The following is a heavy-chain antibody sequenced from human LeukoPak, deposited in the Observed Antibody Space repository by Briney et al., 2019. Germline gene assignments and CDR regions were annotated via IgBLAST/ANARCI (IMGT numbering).Heavy chain of an antibody. D-gene: IGHD6-13*01. V-gene: IGHV3-23*01. CDR2: ISGSGGST. CDR3: AKAFYSSMSSFDY. J-gene: IGHJ4*02. CDR1: RFTFSSYA. Sequence: GGSLRLSCAASRFTFSSYAMSWVRQAPGKGLEWVSAISGSGGSTYYADSMKGRFTISRDNSKNTLYLQMNSLRAEDTAVYYCAKAFYSSMSSFDYWGQGTLVTVSS.